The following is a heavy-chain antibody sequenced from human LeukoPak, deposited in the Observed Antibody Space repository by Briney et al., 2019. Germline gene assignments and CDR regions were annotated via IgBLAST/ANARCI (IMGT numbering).Heavy chain of an antibody. CDR3: ATSRLSQWLVLDAFDI. D-gene: IGHD6-19*01. Sequence: HPGGSLRLSCAASGFTFSSYAMSWVRQAPGKGLEWVSAISGSGGSTYYADSVKGRFTISRDNSKNTLYLQMNSLRAEDTAVYYCATSRLSQWLVLDAFDIWGQGTMVTVSS. V-gene: IGHV3-23*01. CDR2: ISGSGGST. J-gene: IGHJ3*02. CDR1: GFTFSSYA.